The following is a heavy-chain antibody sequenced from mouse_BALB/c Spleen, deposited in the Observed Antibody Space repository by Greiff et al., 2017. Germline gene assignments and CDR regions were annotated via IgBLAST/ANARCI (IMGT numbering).Heavy chain of an antibody. CDR2: ISSGSSTI. CDR1: GFTFSSFG. Sequence: EVQLMESGGGLVQPGGSRKLSCAASGFTFSSFGMHWVRQAPEKGLEWVAYISSGSSTIYYADTVKGRFTISRDNPKNTLFLQMTSLRSEDTAMYYCARADSPAGYWGQGTTVTVSS. V-gene: IGHV5-17*02. J-gene: IGHJ4*01. CDR3: ARADSPAGY.